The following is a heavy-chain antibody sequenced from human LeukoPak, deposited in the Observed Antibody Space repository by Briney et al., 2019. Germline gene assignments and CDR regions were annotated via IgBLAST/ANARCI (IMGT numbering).Heavy chain of an antibody. CDR3: VRDSSKWYYDF. CDR1: GFTFSSYW. CDR2: IESDGSAT. D-gene: IGHD6-13*01. J-gene: IGHJ4*02. Sequence: GGSLRLSCAASGFTFSSYWIHWVRQAPGKGLVWVSHIESDGSATGYADSVKGRFTISRDNAKNTVYLQMNSLRDEDTAVYYCVRDSSKWYYDFWGQGSLVTVSS. V-gene: IGHV3-74*01.